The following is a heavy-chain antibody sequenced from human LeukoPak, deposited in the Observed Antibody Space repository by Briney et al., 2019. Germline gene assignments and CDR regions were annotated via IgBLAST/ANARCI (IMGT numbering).Heavy chain of an antibody. J-gene: IGHJ4*02. Sequence: GGSLRLSCAASGFTFSSYWMHWVRQAPGKGLVWVSRINSDGSSTSYADSVKGRFTISRDNAKNTLYLQMNSLRAEDTAVYYCAAPRGSGSYLAFDYWGQGTLVTVSS. CDR3: AAPRGSGSYLAFDY. CDR2: INSDGSST. D-gene: IGHD1-26*01. CDR1: GFTFSSYW. V-gene: IGHV3-74*01.